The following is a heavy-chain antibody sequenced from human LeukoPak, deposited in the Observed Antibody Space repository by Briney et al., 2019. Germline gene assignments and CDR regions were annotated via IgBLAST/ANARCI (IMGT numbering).Heavy chain of an antibody. Sequence: GGSLRLSCAASGFTFSSYAMSWVRQTPGKGLEWVSAISGSGGSTYYADSVKGRFTISRDNSKNTLYLQMNSLRAEDTAVYYCAKDLGGVAVAADPTDYWGQGTLVTVSS. V-gene: IGHV3-23*01. D-gene: IGHD6-19*01. CDR2: ISGSGGST. J-gene: IGHJ4*02. CDR1: GFTFSSYA. CDR3: AKDLGGVAVAADPTDY.